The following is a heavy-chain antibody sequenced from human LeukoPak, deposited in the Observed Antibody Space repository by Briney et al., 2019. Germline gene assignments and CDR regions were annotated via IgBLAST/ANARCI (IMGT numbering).Heavy chain of an antibody. CDR3: AKDLGPGCSSTSCYRVDTAMALDY. Sequence: GGSLRLSCAASGFNFSSYWMSWVRLAPGKGLEWVANIKGDGSEKWYADSVKGRLTISRDNAQNSVHLQMNSLRAEDTAVYYCAKDLGPGCSSTSCYRVDTAMALDYWGQGTLVTVSS. J-gene: IGHJ4*02. CDR2: IKGDGSEK. CDR1: GFNFSSYW. D-gene: IGHD2-2*01. V-gene: IGHV3-7*03.